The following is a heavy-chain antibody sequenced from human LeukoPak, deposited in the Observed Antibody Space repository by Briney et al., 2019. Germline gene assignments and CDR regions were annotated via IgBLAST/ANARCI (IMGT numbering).Heavy chain of an antibody. CDR3: AKGRRNCSGGSCYSGYYYYIDV. V-gene: IGHV3-23*01. J-gene: IGHJ6*03. D-gene: IGHD2-15*01. CDR2: VSGSGGGT. Sequence: GGSLRLSCAASGFTFSSYGMSWVRQAPGKGLEWVSAVSGSGGGTYYADSVKGRFTISRDNSKNTLYLQMNSLRAEDTAVYYCAKGRRNCSGGSCYSGYYYYIDVWGKGTTVTISS. CDR1: GFTFSSYG.